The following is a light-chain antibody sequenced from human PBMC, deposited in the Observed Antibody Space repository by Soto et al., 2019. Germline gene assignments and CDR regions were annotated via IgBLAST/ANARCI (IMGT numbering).Light chain of an antibody. V-gene: IGLV2-14*01. CDR1: SSDVGGYNY. J-gene: IGLJ2*01. Sequence: QSVLTQPASVSGSPGQSITISCTGTSSDVGGYNYVSWYQQHPGKAPKLMIYEVSNRPSGVSHRFSGSKSGNTASLTISGLQAEDEADYYCNSYTSSTTLVFGGGTKLTVL. CDR2: EVS. CDR3: NSYTSSTTLV.